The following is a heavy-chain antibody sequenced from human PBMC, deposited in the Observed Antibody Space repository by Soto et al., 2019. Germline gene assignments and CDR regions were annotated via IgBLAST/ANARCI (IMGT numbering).Heavy chain of an antibody. CDR3: TRGACPDN. J-gene: IGHJ4*02. D-gene: IGHD3-22*01. CDR1: GFTFSLYA. Sequence: EVQVLESGGGLVQPGGSLRLSCVGSGFTFSLYAMSWVRQAPGKGLEWVSTFGGTDGGTYYADSVKGRFTISRDNSKNTVYLQMNSLSAEDTAVYYCTRGACPDNWGQGTLVTVSS. CDR2: FGGTDGGT. V-gene: IGHV3-23*01.